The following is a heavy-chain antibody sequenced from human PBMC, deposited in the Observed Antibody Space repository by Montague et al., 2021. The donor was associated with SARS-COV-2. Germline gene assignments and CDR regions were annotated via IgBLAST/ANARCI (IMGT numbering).Heavy chain of an antibody. J-gene: IGHJ4*02. CDR1: GFTFSSYS. CDR2: ISSSSSYI. D-gene: IGHD3-22*01. CDR3: ARATLPSAITTMLGPNDY. V-gene: IGHV3-21*01. Sequence: SLRLSCAASGFTFSSYSMNWVRQAPGKGLEWVSSISSSSSYIYYADSVKGRFTISRDNAKNSLYLQMNSLRAEDTVVYYCARATLPSAITTMLGPNDYWGQGTLVTVSS.